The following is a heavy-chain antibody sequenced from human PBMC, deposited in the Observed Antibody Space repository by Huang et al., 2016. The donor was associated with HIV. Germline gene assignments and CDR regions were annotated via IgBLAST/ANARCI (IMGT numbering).Heavy chain of an antibody. J-gene: IGHJ5*02. CDR3: ARHDGARPGWVDN. CDR2: SDPGDSDT. D-gene: IGHD4-17*01. Sequence: EVQLVQSGAEVKKPGESLKISCKGSGYMFTKYWIGWVRQMPGKCLEWMGVSDPGDSDTRYSPSFQGKVTISADKSSTTAYLQWSSLKASDTAIYYCARHDGARPGWVDNWGQGTLVTVSS. V-gene: IGHV5-51*01. CDR1: GYMFTKYW.